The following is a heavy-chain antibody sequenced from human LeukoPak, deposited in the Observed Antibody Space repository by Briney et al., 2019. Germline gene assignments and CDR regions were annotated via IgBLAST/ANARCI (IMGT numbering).Heavy chain of an antibody. V-gene: IGHV3-30*18. D-gene: IGHD5-18*01. Sequence: GGSLRLSCAASGFTFSSYEMNWVRQAPGKRLEWVAVISYDGSNKYYADSVKGRFTISRDNSKNTLYLQMNSLRAEDTAVYYCAKDFGADADTAMGIDYWGQGTLVTVSS. CDR3: AKDFGADADTAMGIDY. CDR2: ISYDGSNK. J-gene: IGHJ4*02. CDR1: GFTFSSYE.